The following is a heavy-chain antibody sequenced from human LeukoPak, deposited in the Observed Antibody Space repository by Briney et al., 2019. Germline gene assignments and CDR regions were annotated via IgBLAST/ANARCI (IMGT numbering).Heavy chain of an antibody. V-gene: IGHV1-18*01. CDR3: ARGGVAAAGTEGEGDYYYYYYMDV. Sequence: ASVKVSCKASGYTFTSYGISWVRQAPGQGLEWMGWISAYNGNTNYAQKLQGRVTMTTDTSTSTAYMELRSLRSDDTAVYYCARGGVAAAGTEGEGDYYYYYYMDVWGKGTTVTVSS. CDR2: ISAYNGNT. CDR1: GYTFTSYG. D-gene: IGHD6-13*01. J-gene: IGHJ6*03.